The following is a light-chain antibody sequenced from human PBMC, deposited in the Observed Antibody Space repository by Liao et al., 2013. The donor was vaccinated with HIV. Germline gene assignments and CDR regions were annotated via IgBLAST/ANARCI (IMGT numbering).Light chain of an antibody. J-gene: IGLJ3*02. CDR1: ALPNQY. CDR2: YDR. Sequence: SYELTQPPSVSVSPGQTARITCSGDALPNQYAYWYQQKPGQAPVLLIYYDRARPSGISERFSGSNSANTATLTITRVEAGDEADYYCQVWGTTIDHWVFGGGTKLTVL. V-gene: IGLV3-21*02. CDR3: QVWGTTIDHWV.